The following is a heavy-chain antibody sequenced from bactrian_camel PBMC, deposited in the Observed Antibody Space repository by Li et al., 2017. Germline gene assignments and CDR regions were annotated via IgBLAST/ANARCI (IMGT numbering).Heavy chain of an antibody. J-gene: IGHJ4*01. CDR3: AASRKNLVFGIRERDYDY. CDR2: IHRGGGT. Sequence: DVQLVESGGGSVQAGGSLRLSCKGRDGYYIKTYCAAWFRQAPGKEREGVVHIHRGGGTLYADSVRGRFTISQDSAENTVSLQMNSLKPEDTAMYYCAASRKNLVFGIRERDYDYWGQGTQVTVS. V-gene: IGHV3S40*01. D-gene: IGHD3*01. CDR1: GYYIKTYC.